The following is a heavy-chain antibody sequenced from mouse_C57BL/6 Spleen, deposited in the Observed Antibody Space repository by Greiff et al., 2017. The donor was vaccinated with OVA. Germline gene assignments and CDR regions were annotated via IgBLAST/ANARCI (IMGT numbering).Heavy chain of an antibody. CDR3: ARGGSSYHYFDY. CDR2: ISNGGGST. J-gene: IGHJ2*01. CDR1: GFTFSDYY. V-gene: IGHV5-12*01. D-gene: IGHD1-1*01. Sequence: DVKLVESGGGLVQPGGSLKLSCAASGFTFSDYYMYWVRQTPEKRLEWVAYISNGGGSTYYPDTVKGRFTISRDNAKNTLYLQMSRLKSEDTAMYYCARGGSSYHYFDYWGQGTTLTVSS.